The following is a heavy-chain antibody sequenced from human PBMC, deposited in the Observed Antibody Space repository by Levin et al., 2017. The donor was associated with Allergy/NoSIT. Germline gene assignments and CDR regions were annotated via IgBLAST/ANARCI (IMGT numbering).Heavy chain of an antibody. J-gene: IGHJ3*02. CDR3: ARDRPHSITMVRGVSYAFDI. CDR2: ISSSSSTI. CDR1: GFTFSSYS. V-gene: IGHV3-48*02. Sequence: GGSLRLSCAASGFTFSSYSMNWVRQAPGKGLEWVSYISSSSSTIYYADSVKGRFTISRDNAKNSLYLQMNSLRDEDTAVYYCARDRPHSITMVRGVSYAFDIWGQGTMVTVSS. D-gene: IGHD3-10*01.